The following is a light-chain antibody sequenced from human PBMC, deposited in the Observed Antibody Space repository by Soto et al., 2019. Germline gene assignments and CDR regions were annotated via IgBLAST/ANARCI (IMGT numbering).Light chain of an antibody. Sequence: QSVLTQPPSVSGSPGQSVTISCAGTSTDFVGYNRVSWYQQPPGTAPKLMIYEVSKRPSGVPDRLSGSKSGNTASLTISGLQAADEADYYCSLYTSENAYVFGTGTKVTVL. V-gene: IGLV2-18*01. CDR1: STDFVGYNR. CDR3: SLYTSENAYV. J-gene: IGLJ1*01. CDR2: EVS.